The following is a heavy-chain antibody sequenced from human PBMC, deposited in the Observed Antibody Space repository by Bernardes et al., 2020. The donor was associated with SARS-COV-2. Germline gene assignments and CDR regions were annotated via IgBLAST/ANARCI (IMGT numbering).Heavy chain of an antibody. J-gene: IGHJ4*02. D-gene: IGHD5-12*01. CDR3: VRGPSGGYGRFEY. CDR2: INGDEGGA. CDR1: GFTFSTYW. Sequence: GSLRLSCAASGFTFSTYWMHWVRQAPGKGLVWVSRINGDEGGASYADSVRGRFTISRDNAKSTLYLQMNSLRADDTAVYYCVRGPSGGYGRFEYWGQGSLVTVSS. V-gene: IGHV3-74*03.